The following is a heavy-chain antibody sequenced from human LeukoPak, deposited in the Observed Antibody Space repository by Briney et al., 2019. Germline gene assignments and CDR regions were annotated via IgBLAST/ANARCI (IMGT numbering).Heavy chain of an antibody. CDR2: IYYTAGA. CDR3: ARGRRELKYAPDY. J-gene: IGHJ4*02. V-gene: IGHV4-31*03. CDR1: GASMRSETHY. Sequence: SQTLSLTCNVSGASMRSETHYWSWLRQHPGKGPEWIAYIYYTAGAYYNPSLESRVSISLDASENQFSLKLSSVTAADTAVYYCARGRRELKYAPDYWGQGTLVTVSS. D-gene: IGHD2-2*01.